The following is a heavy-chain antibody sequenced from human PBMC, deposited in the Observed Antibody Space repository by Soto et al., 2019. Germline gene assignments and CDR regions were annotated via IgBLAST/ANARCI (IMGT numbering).Heavy chain of an antibody. CDR3: ATQGSGWFDP. CDR1: RECVEISV. V-gene: IGHV4-59*08. Sequence: PSGTPDLACAACRECVEISVGALGRQPPGKGLEWIGYTYYSESANYNPTLKSRVTISVDTSKNQFSLKLSSVTAADSAVYYCATQGSGWFDPWGQGTLVTVSS. D-gene: IGHD3-10*01. J-gene: IGHJ5*02. CDR2: TYYSESA.